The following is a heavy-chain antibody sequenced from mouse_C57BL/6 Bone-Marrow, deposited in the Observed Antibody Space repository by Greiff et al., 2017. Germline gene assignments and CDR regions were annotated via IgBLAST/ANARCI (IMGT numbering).Heavy chain of an antibody. V-gene: IGHV3-6*01. CDR1: GYSITSGYY. CDR3: ARGYWFAY. J-gene: IGHJ3*01. CDR2: ISYDGSN. Sequence: ESGPGLVKPSQSLSLTCSVTGYSITSGYYWNWIRQFPGNKLEWMGYISYDGSNNYNPSLKNRISITRDTSKNQFFLKLNSVTTEDTATYYCARGYWFAYWGQGTLVTVSA.